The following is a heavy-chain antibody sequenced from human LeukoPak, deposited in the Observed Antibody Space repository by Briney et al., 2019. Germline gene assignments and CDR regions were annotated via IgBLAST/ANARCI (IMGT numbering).Heavy chain of an antibody. J-gene: IGHJ4*02. CDR2: INPNSGGT. Sequence: ASVKVSCKASVYTFTGYYMHWVRQAPGQGLEWMGWINPNSGGTNYAQKFQGRVTMTRDTSISTAYMELSRLRSDDTAVYYCVLSGVQEIGVVINGLDYWGQGTLVTVSS. CDR1: VYTFTGYY. V-gene: IGHV1-2*02. D-gene: IGHD3-3*01. CDR3: VLSGVQEIGVVINGLDY.